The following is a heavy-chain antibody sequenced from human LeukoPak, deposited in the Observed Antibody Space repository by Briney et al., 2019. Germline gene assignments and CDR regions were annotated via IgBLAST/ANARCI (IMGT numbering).Heavy chain of an antibody. J-gene: IGHJ6*02. D-gene: IGHD2-15*01. Sequence: ASVKVSFKASGYTFTCYYMHWVRQAPGQGLEWMGWINPNSGGTNYAQKFQGRVTMTRDTSISTAYMELSRLRSDDTAVYYCTRSPRDIVVVVAAKKYYYYGMDVWGQGTTVTVSS. CDR2: INPNSGGT. CDR3: TRSPRDIVVVVAAKKYYYYGMDV. V-gene: IGHV1-2*02. CDR1: GYTFTCYY.